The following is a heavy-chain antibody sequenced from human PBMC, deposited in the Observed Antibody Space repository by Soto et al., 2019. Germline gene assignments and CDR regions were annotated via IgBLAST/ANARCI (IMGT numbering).Heavy chain of an antibody. CDR3: ARAGPQYFDY. CDR1: GYTFTDYY. J-gene: IGHJ4*02. Sequence: GASVKVSCKPSGYTFTDYYIHWVRQAPGQGLEWMGWISPNSGGTNYAQKFQGWVTMTRDTSLSTAYMELSRLTSDDTGVYYCARAGPQYFDYWGQGTLVPVAS. V-gene: IGHV1-2*04. CDR2: ISPNSGGT.